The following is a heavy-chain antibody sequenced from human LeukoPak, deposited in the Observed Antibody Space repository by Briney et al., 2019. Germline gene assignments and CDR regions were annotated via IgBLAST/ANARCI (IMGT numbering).Heavy chain of an antibody. J-gene: IGHJ4*02. D-gene: IGHD3-22*01. V-gene: IGHV4-39*07. CDR1: GGSISSSSYY. CDR2: IYYSGST. CDR3: ARVLDSSGYYYVYY. Sequence: SETLSLTCTVSGGSISSSSYYWGWIRQPPGKGLEWIGSIYYSGSTYYNPSLKSRVTISVDTSKNQFSLKLSSVTAADTAVYCCARVLDSSGYYYVYYWGQGTLVTVSS.